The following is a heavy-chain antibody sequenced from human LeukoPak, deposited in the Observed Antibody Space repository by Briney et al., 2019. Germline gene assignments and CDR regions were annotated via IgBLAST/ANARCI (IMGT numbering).Heavy chain of an antibody. CDR2: INKSGGGT. D-gene: IGHD6-19*01. CDR3: AKVTWSSSGSDY. CDR1: GFTFSSYN. Sequence: GGSLRLSCAASGFTFSSYNMSWVRQAPGKGLEWVSGINKSGGGTYYADSVKGRFTMSRDNSKNTLFLQMNSLRAEDTAVYYCAKVTWSSSGSDYWGQGTLVPVSS. V-gene: IGHV3-23*01. J-gene: IGHJ4*02.